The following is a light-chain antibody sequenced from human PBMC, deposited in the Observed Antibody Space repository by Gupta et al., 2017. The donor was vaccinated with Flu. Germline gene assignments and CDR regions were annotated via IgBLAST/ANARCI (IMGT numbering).Light chain of an antibody. CDR1: QSVSSSY. V-gene: IGKV3-20*01. J-gene: IGKJ4*01. CDR2: GAS. Sequence: EIVLTQSPGTLSLSPGERATLSCRASQSVSSSYLAWYQQKPGQAPRLLIYGASSRATGIPDRFSGSGSGTDFTLTISILEPEDFAVFYFQQYGSSPRTFGGGTRVEIK. CDR3: QQYGSSPRT.